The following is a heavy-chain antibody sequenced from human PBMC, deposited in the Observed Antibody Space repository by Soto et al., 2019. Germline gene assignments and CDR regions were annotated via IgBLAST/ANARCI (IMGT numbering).Heavy chain of an antibody. CDR2: ISSSSSYI. Sequence: GGSLRLSCAASGFTFSSYSMNWVRQAPGKGLEWVPSISSSSSYIYYADSVKGRFTISRDNAKNSLYLQMNSLRAEDTAVYYCARGTAPIYYDSSGYFDYWGQGTLVTVSS. CDR3: ARGTAPIYYDSSGYFDY. D-gene: IGHD3-22*01. J-gene: IGHJ4*02. V-gene: IGHV3-21*01. CDR1: GFTFSSYS.